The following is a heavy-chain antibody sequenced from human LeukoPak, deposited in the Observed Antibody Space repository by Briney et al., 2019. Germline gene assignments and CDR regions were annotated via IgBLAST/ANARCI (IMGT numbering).Heavy chain of an antibody. CDR1: GGSITRNRYY. CDR2: VYYSGNT. J-gene: IGHJ4*02. D-gene: IGHD5-12*01. V-gene: IGHV4-39*01. CDR3: VSATYSGSDFNY. Sequence: SETLSLTCTVSGGSITRNRYYWGWIRQPPGKGLEWIGTVYYSGNTYYTPSLKSRITISVDTSKNQFSLNLNSVTAADTAVYYCVSATYSGSDFNYWGQRTLVTVSS.